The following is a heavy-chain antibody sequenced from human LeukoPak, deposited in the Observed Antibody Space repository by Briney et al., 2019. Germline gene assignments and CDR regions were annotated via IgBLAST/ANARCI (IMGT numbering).Heavy chain of an antibody. CDR2: ILYDGSKK. Sequence: GGSLRLSCAASGFTFSSYAMHWVRQAPGKGLEWVAIILYDGSKKNYADSVKGRFTISRDNAKNTLYLQMNSLRAEDTAVYYCARVRYSSSWRTRYDAFDIWGQGTMVTVSS. D-gene: IGHD6-13*01. CDR1: GFTFSSYA. CDR3: ARVRYSSSWRTRYDAFDI. V-gene: IGHV3-30*04. J-gene: IGHJ3*02.